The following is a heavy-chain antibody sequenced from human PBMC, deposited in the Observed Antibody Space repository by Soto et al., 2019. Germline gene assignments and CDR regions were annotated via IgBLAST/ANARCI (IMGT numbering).Heavy chain of an antibody. CDR2: IYPGDSDT. V-gene: IGHV5-51*01. CDR1: GYSFTSYW. J-gene: IGHJ6*02. CDR3: ARQRTRPGIAVPGSGYYYGLDV. D-gene: IGHD6-19*01. Sequence: PGESLKISCKGSGYSFTSYWIGWVRQMPGKGLEWMGIIYPGDSDTRYSPSFQGQVTISADKSISTAYLQWSSLKASDTAMYYCARQRTRPGIAVPGSGYYYGLDVWGQGTTVTVSS.